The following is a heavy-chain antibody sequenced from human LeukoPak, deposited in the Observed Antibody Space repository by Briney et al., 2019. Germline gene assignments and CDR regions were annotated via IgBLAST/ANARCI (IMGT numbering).Heavy chain of an antibody. D-gene: IGHD3-22*01. J-gene: IGHJ5*02. CDR3: ARRSCCYYYAEGGASMGFDP. Sequence: GASVKVSCKASGYTFTSYDINWVRQATGQGLEWMGWMNPNSGNTGYAQKFQGRVTMTRNTAISTAYMELSSLRSEDTAVYYCARRSCCYYYAEGGASMGFDPWGQGTLVTVSS. CDR1: GYTFTSYD. CDR2: MNPNSGNT. V-gene: IGHV1-8*01.